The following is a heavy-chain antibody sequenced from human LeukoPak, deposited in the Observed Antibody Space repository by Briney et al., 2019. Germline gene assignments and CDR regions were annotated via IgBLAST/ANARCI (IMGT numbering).Heavy chain of an antibody. CDR2: ISGSGGST. Sequence: GGSLRLSCAASGFTFSSYAMSWVRQAPGKGLEWVSAISGSGGSTYYADSVKGRFTISRDNSTNTLYLQMNSLRAEDTAVYYCATSRYGSGGFDYWGQGTLVTVSS. CDR3: ATSRYGSGGFDY. CDR1: GFTFSSYA. D-gene: IGHD3-10*01. V-gene: IGHV3-23*01. J-gene: IGHJ4*02.